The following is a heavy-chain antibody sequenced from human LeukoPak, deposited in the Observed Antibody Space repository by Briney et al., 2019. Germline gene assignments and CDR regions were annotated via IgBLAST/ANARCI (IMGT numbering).Heavy chain of an antibody. CDR2: FIPFSGTS. V-gene: IGHV1-69*05. J-gene: IGHJ4*02. D-gene: IGHD2-21*01. CDR3: ARIEDSTHGLLDY. CDR1: GGTFNNYA. Sequence: ASVKVSCKAAGGTFNNYAISWVRQAPGQGLEWLGRFIPFSGTSDYAQEFQGRVTIIMDESTAYMELSSLRSEDTAVYYCARIEDSTHGLLDYWGQGTLVTVSS.